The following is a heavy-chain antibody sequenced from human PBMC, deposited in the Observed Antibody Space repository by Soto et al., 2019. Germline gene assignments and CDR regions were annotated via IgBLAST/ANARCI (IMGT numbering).Heavy chain of an antibody. Sequence: SETLSLTCTVSGGSISSGGYYWSWIRQHPGKGLEWIGYIYYSGSTYYNPSLKSRVTISVDTSKNQFSLKLSSVTAADTAVYYCARARSDPSEVSLWFDPWGQGTLVTVSS. CDR3: ARARSDPSEVSLWFDP. J-gene: IGHJ5*02. V-gene: IGHV4-31*03. D-gene: IGHD3-16*02. CDR1: GGSISSGGYY. CDR2: IYYSGST.